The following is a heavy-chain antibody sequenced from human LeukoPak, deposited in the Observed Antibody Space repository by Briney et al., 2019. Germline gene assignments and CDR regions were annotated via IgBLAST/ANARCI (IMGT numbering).Heavy chain of an antibody. CDR2: INSDGSST. J-gene: IGHJ4*02. CDR1: GFSFSNHW. CDR3: TRDVSQSSSWYGEFDY. Sequence: GGSLRLSCAASGFSFSNHWMHWVRQGPGKGLVWVSRINSDGSSTTYADSVKGRFTISRDNAKNTLYLQMNSLRDEDTAVYYCTRDVSQSSSWYGEFDYWGQGTQVTVSS. V-gene: IGHV3-74*03. D-gene: IGHD6-13*01.